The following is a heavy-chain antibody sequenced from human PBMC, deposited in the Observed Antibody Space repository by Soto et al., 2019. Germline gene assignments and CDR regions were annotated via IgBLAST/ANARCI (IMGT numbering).Heavy chain of an antibody. Sequence: QVQLVQSGAEVKKPGSSVKVSCKASGGTFSSYTISWVRQAPGQGLEWMGRIIPILGIANYAQKFQGRVKITADKSTSTAYLELSSLRSEDTAMYYCAREGTVDYYYYGMDVWGQGTTVTVSS. CDR1: GGTFSSYT. CDR2: IIPILGIA. CDR3: AREGTVDYYYYGMDV. D-gene: IGHD1-1*01. J-gene: IGHJ6*02. V-gene: IGHV1-69*08.